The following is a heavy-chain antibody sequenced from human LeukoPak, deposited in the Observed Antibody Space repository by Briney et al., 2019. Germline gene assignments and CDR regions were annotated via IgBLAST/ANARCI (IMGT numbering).Heavy chain of an antibody. CDR3: TTDLAWEPGDY. Sequence: AGGSLRLSCAASGFTFSNAWMSCVREAPGKGLEWVGRIKSKTDGGTTDYAAPVKGRFTISRDDSKNTLYLQMNSLKTEDTAVYYCTTDLAWEPGDYWGQGTLVTVSS. D-gene: IGHD1-26*01. J-gene: IGHJ4*02. CDR1: GFTFSNAW. CDR2: IKSKTDGGTT. V-gene: IGHV3-15*01.